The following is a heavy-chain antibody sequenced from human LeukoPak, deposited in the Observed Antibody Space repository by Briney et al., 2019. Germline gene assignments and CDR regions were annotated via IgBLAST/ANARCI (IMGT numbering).Heavy chain of an antibody. CDR3: ARVYGSGSYDWFDP. Sequence: SETLSLTCTVSGGSISSYYWGWIRQPPGKGLEWIGSIYHSGSTYYNPSLKSRVTISVDTSKDQFSLKLSSVTAADTAVYYCARVYGSGSYDWFDPWGQGTLVTVSS. V-gene: IGHV4-38-2*02. D-gene: IGHD3-10*01. CDR1: GGSISSYY. CDR2: IYHSGST. J-gene: IGHJ5*02.